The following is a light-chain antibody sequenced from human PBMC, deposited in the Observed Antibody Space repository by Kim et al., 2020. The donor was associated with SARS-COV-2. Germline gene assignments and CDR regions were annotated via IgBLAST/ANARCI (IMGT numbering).Light chain of an antibody. Sequence: DIQLTQSPSTLSASVGDRVTITCRASQNIHTWLAWYQHRPGKAPRLLIYEASGLPTWVPSRFSGSGSGTEFTLTINDLRPDEFATYYSQQYHGYSRTFGQGTKVDIK. J-gene: IGKJ1*01. CDR2: EAS. CDR3: QQYHGYSRT. V-gene: IGKV1-5*01. CDR1: QNIHTW.